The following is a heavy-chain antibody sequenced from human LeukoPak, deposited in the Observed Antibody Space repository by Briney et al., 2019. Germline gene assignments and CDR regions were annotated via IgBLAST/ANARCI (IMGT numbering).Heavy chain of an antibody. V-gene: IGHV4-30-2*01. Sequence: PSETLSLTCTVSGGSISSGGYYWSWIRQPPGKGLEWIGYIYHSGSTYYNPSLKSRVTISVDRSKNQFSLKLSSVTAADTAVYYCARGGSGSSSRWFDPWGQGTLVTVSS. CDR2: IYHSGST. CDR3: ARGGSGSSSRWFDP. D-gene: IGHD6-6*01. J-gene: IGHJ5*02. CDR1: GGSISSGGYY.